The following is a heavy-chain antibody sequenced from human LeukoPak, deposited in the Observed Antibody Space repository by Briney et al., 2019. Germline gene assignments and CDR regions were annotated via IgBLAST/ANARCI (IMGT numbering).Heavy chain of an antibody. J-gene: IGHJ6*02. CDR2: MNPNSANT. V-gene: IGHV1-8*01. D-gene: IGHD6-13*01. CDR3: ARLASSSWPLYYYYGMDV. Sequence: ASVKVSCKASGYTFTSYDINWVRQATGQGLEWMGWMNPNSANTGYVQKFQGRVTMTRNTSISTAYMELSSLRSEDTAVYYCARLASSSWPLYYYYGMDVWGQGTTVTVSS. CDR1: GYTFTSYD.